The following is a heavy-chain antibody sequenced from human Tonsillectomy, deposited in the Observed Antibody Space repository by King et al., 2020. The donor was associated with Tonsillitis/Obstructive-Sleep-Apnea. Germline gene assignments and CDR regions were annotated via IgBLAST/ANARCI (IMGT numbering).Heavy chain of an antibody. D-gene: IGHD4-11*01. CDR2: IYFSGST. Sequence: MQLQESGPGLVKTSETLSLTCTVSGGSISTSTYYWGWIRQPPGKGLEWIANIYFSGSTYYNPSLKSRVTISVDTSNNQFSLKLNSVTAADTAVYYCARHVPDYSNYFDYWGQGTLVTVSS. J-gene: IGHJ4*02. CDR1: GGSISTSTYY. V-gene: IGHV4-39*01. CDR3: ARHVPDYSNYFDY.